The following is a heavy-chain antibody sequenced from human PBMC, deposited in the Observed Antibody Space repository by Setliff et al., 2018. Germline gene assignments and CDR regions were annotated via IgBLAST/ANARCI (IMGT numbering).Heavy chain of an antibody. J-gene: IGHJ6*03. CDR3: ARADDYYYYMDV. V-gene: IGHV1-2*02. CDR1: GYPFVGYF. Sequence: GASVKVSCKTSGYPFVGYFIYWMRQAPGQGLEWVGWIDPKSGRTKYAVKFQGRVTMTRDTSISTAYMELSRLRSDDTAVYYCARADDYYYYMDVWGKGTTVTVSS. CDR2: IDPKSGRT.